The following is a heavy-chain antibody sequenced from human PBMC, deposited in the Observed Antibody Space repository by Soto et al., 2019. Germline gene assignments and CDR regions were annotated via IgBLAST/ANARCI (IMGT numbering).Heavy chain of an antibody. D-gene: IGHD2-2*01. CDR1: GFTFSSYG. V-gene: IGHV3-33*01. CDR2: IWYDGSNK. J-gene: IGHJ4*02. CDR3: ARESDCSSTSCWFDY. Sequence: GGSLRLSCAASGFTFSSYGMHWVRQAPGKGLEWVAVIWYDGSNKYYADSVKGRFTISRDNSKNTLYLQMNSLRAEDTAVYYCARESDCSSTSCWFDYWGQGTLVTVSS.